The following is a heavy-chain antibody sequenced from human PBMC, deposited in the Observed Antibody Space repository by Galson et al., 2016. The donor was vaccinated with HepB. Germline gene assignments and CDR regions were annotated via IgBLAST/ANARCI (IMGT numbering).Heavy chain of an antibody. Sequence: SLRLSCAGSGFTVSSNYMSWVRQAPGKGLEWVAVISYDGSNKYYADSVKGRFTISRDNSKNTLYLQMNSLRAEDTAVYYCARDSNDEQYRYGMDVWGKGTTVTVSS. D-gene: IGHD1-1*01. J-gene: IGHJ6*04. CDR2: ISYDGSNK. CDR3: ARDSNDEQYRYGMDV. V-gene: IGHV3-30-3*01. CDR1: GFTVSSNY.